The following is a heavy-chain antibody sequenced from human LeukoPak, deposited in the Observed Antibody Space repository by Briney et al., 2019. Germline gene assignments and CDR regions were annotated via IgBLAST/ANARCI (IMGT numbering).Heavy chain of an antibody. V-gene: IGHV3-30*02. CDR2: IRYDGSNK. CDR1: GFTFSSYG. CDR3: AKHWFDP. Sequence: GGSLRLSCAASGFTFSSYGMHWVRQAPGKGLEWVAFIRYDGSNKYYQDSVKGRFTISRDNSKHTLYLQMSSVRAEDTAVYYCAKHWFDPWGQGTLVTVSS. J-gene: IGHJ5*02.